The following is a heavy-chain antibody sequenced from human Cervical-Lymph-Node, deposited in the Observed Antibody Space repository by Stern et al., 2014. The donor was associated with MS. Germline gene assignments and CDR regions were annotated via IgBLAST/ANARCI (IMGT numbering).Heavy chain of an antibody. Sequence: EVQLVESGGGLVQPGRSLRLSCAGSGFTFAYYDMHWVRQAPGKGLEWVSGITWNSGGIDYADSVKGRFIISRDNAKNALYLQMNSLRTEDTALYYCAKDPSPRYSYGPHDKWGQGTLVTVSS. CDR2: ITWNSGGI. J-gene: IGHJ4*02. CDR3: AKDPSPRYSYGPHDK. CDR1: GFTFAYYD. D-gene: IGHD5-18*01. V-gene: IGHV3-9*01.